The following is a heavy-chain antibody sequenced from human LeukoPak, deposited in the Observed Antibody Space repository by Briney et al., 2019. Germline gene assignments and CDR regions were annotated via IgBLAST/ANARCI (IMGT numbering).Heavy chain of an antibody. Sequence: ASVKVSCKASGYTFTSYYMHWVRQAPGQGLEWMGIINPSGGSTSYAQKFQGRVTMTRDTSTSTVYMELSSLRSEDTAVYYCARSVVAAAVDNWFDPWGHGTLVTVSS. CDR2: INPSGGST. CDR3: ARSVVAAAVDNWFDP. D-gene: IGHD6-13*01. V-gene: IGHV1-46*01. CDR1: GYTFTSYY. J-gene: IGHJ5*02.